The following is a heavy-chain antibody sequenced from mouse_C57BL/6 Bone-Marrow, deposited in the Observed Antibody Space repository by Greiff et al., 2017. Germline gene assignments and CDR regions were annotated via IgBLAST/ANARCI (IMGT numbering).Heavy chain of an antibody. CDR1: GYTFTNYW. J-gene: IGHJ4*01. CDR3: ARLGNYAMDY. Sequence: VKLVESGAELVRPGTSVKMSCKASGYTFTNYWIGWAKQRPGHGLEWIGDIYPGGGYTNYNEKFKGKATLTADKSSSTAYMQCSSLTSEDSAIYYCARLGNYAMDYWGQGTSVTVSS. CDR2: IYPGGGYT. V-gene: IGHV1-63*01.